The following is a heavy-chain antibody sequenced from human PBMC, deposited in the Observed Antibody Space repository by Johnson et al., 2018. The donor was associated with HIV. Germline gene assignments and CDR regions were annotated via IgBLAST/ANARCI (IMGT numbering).Heavy chain of an antibody. J-gene: IGHJ3*02. V-gene: IGHV3-9*01. D-gene: IGHD3-10*01. Sequence: VQLVESGGGLVQPGRSLRLSCAASGFTFDDYAMHWVRQAPGKGLEWVSGISWNSDTIGYVDSVKGRFTISRDNAKNSLFLQMTSLTAEDTAVFSCVRGEEGAFDIWGQGTMVTVSS. CDR3: VRGEEGAFDI. CDR2: ISWNSDTI. CDR1: GFTFDDYA.